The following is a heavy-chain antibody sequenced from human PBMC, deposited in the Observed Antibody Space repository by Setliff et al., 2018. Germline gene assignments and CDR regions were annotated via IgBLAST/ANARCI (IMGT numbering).Heavy chain of an antibody. CDR2: IYASGST. J-gene: IGHJ4*02. V-gene: IGHV4-59*08. CDR1: GGSISSYS. CDR3: ARHPSSGSYYGGTIFYFDD. D-gene: IGHD1-26*01. Sequence: LSLTCTVSGGSISSYSWSWIRQPPGTGLEWIGYIYASGSTNYNPSLKSRVTLSVDTSKNQFSLKLSFVTAADTAVYYCARHPSSGSYYGGTIFYFDDWGPGILVTVSS.